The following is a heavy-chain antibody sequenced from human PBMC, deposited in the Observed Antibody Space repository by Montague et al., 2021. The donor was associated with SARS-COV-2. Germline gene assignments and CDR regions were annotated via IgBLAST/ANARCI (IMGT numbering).Heavy chain of an antibody. CDR3: ARDSIAVAGSPYYYGMDV. CDR2: IKQDGSEN. J-gene: IGHJ6*02. V-gene: IGHV3-7*01. CDR1: GFTFSSYW. D-gene: IGHD6-19*01. Sequence: SLRLSCAASGFTFSSYWMSWVRQAPGKGLEWVANIKQDGSENYYVDSVKGRFTISRDNAKNSLYLQMNSLRAEDTAVYYCARDSIAVAGSPYYYGMDVWSQGTTVTVSS.